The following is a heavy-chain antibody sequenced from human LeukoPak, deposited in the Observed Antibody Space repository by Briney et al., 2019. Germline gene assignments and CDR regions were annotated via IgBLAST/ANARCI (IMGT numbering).Heavy chain of an antibody. Sequence: PGGSLRLSCAASGFTFSSYSMNWVRQAPGKGLEWVSSISSSSYIYYADSVKGRFTISRDNAKNSLYLQMNSLRAEDTAVYYCARLVITGTSDAFDIWGQGTMVTVSS. CDR1: GFTFSSYS. CDR2: ISSSSYI. D-gene: IGHD1-7*01. CDR3: ARLVITGTSDAFDI. J-gene: IGHJ3*02. V-gene: IGHV3-21*01.